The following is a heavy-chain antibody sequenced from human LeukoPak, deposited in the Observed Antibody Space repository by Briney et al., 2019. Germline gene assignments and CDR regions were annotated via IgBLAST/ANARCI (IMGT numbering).Heavy chain of an antibody. CDR2: ISASGGST. Sequence: AGGSLRLSCAASGFTLSSYAMSWVRQAPGKGLEWVSSISASGGSTNYADSVKGWFTISRDNSKNTVYLQMNSLRAEDTAVYYCAKVMKGSERLTMVRGVIIKTAGLYYMDVWGKGTTVTVSS. CDR3: AKVMKGSERLTMVRGVIIKTAGLYYMDV. D-gene: IGHD3-10*01. J-gene: IGHJ6*03. CDR1: GFTLSSYA. V-gene: IGHV3-23*01.